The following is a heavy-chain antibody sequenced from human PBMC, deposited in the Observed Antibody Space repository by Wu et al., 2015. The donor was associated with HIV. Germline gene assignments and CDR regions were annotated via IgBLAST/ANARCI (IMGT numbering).Heavy chain of an antibody. CDR3: ARVRSVVLLNVQRYGMDV. V-gene: IGHV1-18*01. D-gene: IGHD6-25*01. J-gene: IGHJ6*02. CDR2: ISGYNGNT. Sequence: QVQLVQSGAEVKKPGASVKVSCKASRYTFTSFGISWVRQAPGQGLEWMGWISGYNGNTNYAQKYQGRVTMTRDTSISTAYMELTRLRSDDTAVYYCARVRSVVLLNVQRYGMDVWGQGTTVTVSS. CDR1: RYTFTSFG.